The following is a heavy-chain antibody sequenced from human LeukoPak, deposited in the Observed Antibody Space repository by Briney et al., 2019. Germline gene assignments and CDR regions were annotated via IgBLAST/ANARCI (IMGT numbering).Heavy chain of an antibody. D-gene: IGHD4-17*01. Sequence: GASVKVSCKASGGTFSSYAISWVRQAPGQGLEWMGGIIPIFGTANYAQKFQGRVTITADESTSTAYMELSSLRSEDTAVYYCARGHGAHYGDYVSGWFDPWGQGTLVTVSS. J-gene: IGHJ5*02. CDR3: ARGHGAHYGDYVSGWFDP. CDR2: IIPIFGTA. V-gene: IGHV1-69*13. CDR1: GGTFSSYA.